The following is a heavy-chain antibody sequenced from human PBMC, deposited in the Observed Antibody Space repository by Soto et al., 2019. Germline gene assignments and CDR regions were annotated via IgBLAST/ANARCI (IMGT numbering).Heavy chain of an antibody. Sequence: ASVKVSCKASGYTFTSYDMHLVRQAPGQGLEWMGWINPNSGGTNYAQKFQGWVTMTRDTSISTAYMELSRLRSDDTAVYYCARDYYDSSGYYYFDYWGQGTLVTVSS. CDR2: INPNSGGT. D-gene: IGHD3-22*01. CDR1: GYTFTSYD. CDR3: ARDYYDSSGYYYFDY. V-gene: IGHV1-2*04. J-gene: IGHJ4*02.